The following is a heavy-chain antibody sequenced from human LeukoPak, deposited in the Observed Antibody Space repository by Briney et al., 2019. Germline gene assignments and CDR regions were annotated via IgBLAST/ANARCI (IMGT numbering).Heavy chain of an antibody. CDR3: ARDPDFWTGYYYFDY. CDR1: GGSISSSSYY. V-gene: IGHV4-39*07. D-gene: IGHD3/OR15-3a*01. Sequence: SETLSLTCTVSGGSISSSSYYWGWIRQPPGKGLEWIGSISYSGNTDYNPSLKSRVTMSVDTSKSQFSLNLSSVTAADTAVYYCARDPDFWTGYYYFDYWGQGTLVTVSS. J-gene: IGHJ4*02. CDR2: ISYSGNT.